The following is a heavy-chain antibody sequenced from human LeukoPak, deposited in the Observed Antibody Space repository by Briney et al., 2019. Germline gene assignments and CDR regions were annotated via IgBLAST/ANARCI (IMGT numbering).Heavy chain of an antibody. V-gene: IGHV1-2*02. CDR1: GYTFTGYY. CDR3: ARDFHGTNIVARQDRDY. J-gene: IGHJ4*02. CDR2: ISPNSGGT. D-gene: IGHD5-12*01. Sequence: ASVKVSCKASGYTFTGYYMHWVRQAPGQGLEWMGWISPNSGGTNYAQKFQGRVTMTRDTSISTAYMELSRLRSDDTAVYYCARDFHGTNIVARQDRDYWGQGTLVTVSS.